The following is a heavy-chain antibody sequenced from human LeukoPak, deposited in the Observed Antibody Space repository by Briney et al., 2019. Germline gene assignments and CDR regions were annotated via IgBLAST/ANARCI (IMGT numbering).Heavy chain of an antibody. CDR1: GGSISSYY. CDR2: IYYSGST. J-gene: IGHJ4*02. CDR3: ASGTTVTNFAY. V-gene: IGHV4-59*12. Sequence: PSETLSLTCTVSGGSISSYYWSWIRQPPGKGLEWIGYIYYSGSTNYNPSLKSRVTISVDTSKNQFLLKLTSVTAADTAVYYCASGTTVTNFAYWGQGTLVTVSS. D-gene: IGHD4-17*01.